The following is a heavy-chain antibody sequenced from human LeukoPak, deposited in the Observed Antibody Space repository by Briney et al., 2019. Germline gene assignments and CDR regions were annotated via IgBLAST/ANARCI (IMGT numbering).Heavy chain of an antibody. D-gene: IGHD5-12*01. CDR3: ARGDIVVTQYFDY. CDR1: GYTFTNYY. J-gene: IGHJ4*02. CDR2: INPSGGTT. Sequence: GASVKVSCKASGYTFTNYYMHWVRQAPGQGLEWMGVINPSGGTTSYAQKFQGRVTMTRDTSTSTVYMELSSLRSEDTAVYYCARGDIVVTQYFDYWGQGTLVTVSS. V-gene: IGHV1-46*01.